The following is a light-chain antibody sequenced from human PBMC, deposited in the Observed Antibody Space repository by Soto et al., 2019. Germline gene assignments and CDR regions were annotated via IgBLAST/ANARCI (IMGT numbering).Light chain of an antibody. Sequence: AIRMTQSPSSLSASTGDRVTITFRASQGISSYLAWYQQKPGKAPKLLIYAASTLQSGVPSRFSGSGSGTDFTLTISCLQSEDFATYYCQQYYSYPQRTFGQGTKVDIK. V-gene: IGKV1-8*01. J-gene: IGKJ1*01. CDR2: AAS. CDR1: QGISSY. CDR3: QQYYSYPQRT.